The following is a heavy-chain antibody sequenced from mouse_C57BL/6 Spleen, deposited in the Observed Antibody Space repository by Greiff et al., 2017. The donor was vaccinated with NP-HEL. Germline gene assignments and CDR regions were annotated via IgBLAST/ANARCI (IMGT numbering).Heavy chain of an antibody. CDR1: GYTFTSYW. CDR2: IYPGSGST. V-gene: IGHV1-55*01. Sequence: QVHVKQPGAELVKPGASVKMSCKASGYTFTSYWITWVKQRPGQGLEWIGDIYPGSGSTNYNEKFKSKATLTVDTSSSTAYMQLSSLTSEDSAVYYCARVGIFTTVVAPDWYFDVWGTGTTVTVSS. J-gene: IGHJ1*03. D-gene: IGHD1-1*01. CDR3: ARVGIFTTVVAPDWYFDV.